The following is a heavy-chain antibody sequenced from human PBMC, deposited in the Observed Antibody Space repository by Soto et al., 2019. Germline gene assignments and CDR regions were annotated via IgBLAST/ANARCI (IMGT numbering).Heavy chain of an antibody. CDR1: GFTFSSYG. V-gene: IGHV3-30*18. J-gene: IGHJ4*02. D-gene: IGHD3-9*01. CDR3: AKDVLPTIESYYFDY. Sequence: QVQLVESGGGVVQPGRSLRLSCAASGFTFSSYGMHWVRQAPGKGLEWVAVISYDGSNKYYADSVQGRFTISRDNSKNTLYLQMNSLRAEDTAVYYCAKDVLPTIESYYFDYWGQGTLVTVSS. CDR2: ISYDGSNK.